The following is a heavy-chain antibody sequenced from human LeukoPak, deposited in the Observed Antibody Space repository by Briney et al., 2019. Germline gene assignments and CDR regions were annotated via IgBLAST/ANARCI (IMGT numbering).Heavy chain of an antibody. CDR2: IIPIFATA. D-gene: IGHD4-17*01. CDR3: ARDRNGEHDY. Sequence: ASVKVSCKASGGTFSSYAISWVRQAPGQGLEWMGRIIPIFATANYAQKFQGRVTITADKSTSTAYMELSSLRSEDTAVYYCARDRNGEHDYWGQGTLVTVSS. J-gene: IGHJ4*02. V-gene: IGHV1-69*06. CDR1: GGTFSSYA.